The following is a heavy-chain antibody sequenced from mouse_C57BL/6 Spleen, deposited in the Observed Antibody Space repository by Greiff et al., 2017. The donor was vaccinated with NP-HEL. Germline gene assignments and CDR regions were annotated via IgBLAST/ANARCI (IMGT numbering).Heavy chain of an antibody. D-gene: IGHD1-1*01. J-gene: IGHJ2*01. CDR3: ARSGYYGSSYVIYYDY. V-gene: IGHV1-61*01. CDR2: IYPSDSDT. CDR1: GYTFTSYW. Sequence: VQLQQPGAELVRPGSSVKLSCKASGYTFTSYWMDWVKQRPGRGLEWIGNIYPSDSDTHYNQKFKDKATLTVDKSSSTAYMQLSSLTSEDSAVYYGARSGYYGSSYVIYYDYWGQGTTLTVSS.